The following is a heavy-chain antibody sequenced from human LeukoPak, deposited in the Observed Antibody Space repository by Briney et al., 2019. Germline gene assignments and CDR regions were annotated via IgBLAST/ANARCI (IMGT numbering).Heavy chain of an antibody. D-gene: IGHD3-10*01. J-gene: IGHJ4*02. CDR1: GFTFDDYA. CDR3: AKGSGNGYGSGPFDY. CDR2: ISWNSGSV. Sequence: GGSLGLSCAASGFTFDDYAMHWVRQAPGKGLEWVSGISWNSGSVGYADSVKGRFTISRDNAKNSLYLQMNSLRAEDTALYYCAKGSGNGYGSGPFDYWGQGTLVTVSS. V-gene: IGHV3-9*01.